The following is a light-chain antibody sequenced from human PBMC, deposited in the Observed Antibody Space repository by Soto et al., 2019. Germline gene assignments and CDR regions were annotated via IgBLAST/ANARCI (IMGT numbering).Light chain of an antibody. Sequence: EIVLTQSPGTLSLSPGERATLSCRASQYVTSNYLAWYQQKPGQAPRLLIYTTSSRATGVPERFSGSGSGTEFTLNISRLEPEDSAVYYCQQDGGSPWTLGQGTKVEIK. CDR2: TTS. CDR3: QQDGGSPWT. CDR1: QYVTSNY. J-gene: IGKJ1*01. V-gene: IGKV3-20*01.